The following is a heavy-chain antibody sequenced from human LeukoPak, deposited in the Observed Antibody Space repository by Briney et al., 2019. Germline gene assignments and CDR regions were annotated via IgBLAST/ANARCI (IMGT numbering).Heavy chain of an antibody. CDR1: GGSISSGGYY. V-gene: IGHV4-31*03. J-gene: IGHJ4*02. Sequence: SETLSLTCTVSGGSISSGGYYWSWIRQHPGKGLEWIGYIYYSGSTYYNPSLKSRVTISVDTSKNQFSLKLSSVTAADTAVYYYARRVVAATPTFDYWGREPWSPSPQ. CDR3: ARRVVAATPTFDY. CDR2: IYYSGST. D-gene: IGHD2-15*01.